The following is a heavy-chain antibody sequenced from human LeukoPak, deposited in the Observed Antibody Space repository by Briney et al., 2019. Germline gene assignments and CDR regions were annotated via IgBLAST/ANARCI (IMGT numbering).Heavy chain of an antibody. J-gene: IGHJ4*02. V-gene: IGHV3-66*01. CDR3: AREPIAVAGYYFDY. CDR1: GFALINAW. D-gene: IGHD6-19*01. CDR2: IYSGGST. Sequence: PGGSLRLSCTASGFALINAWMTWVRQAPGKGLEWVSVIYSGGSTYYADSVKGRFTISRDNSKNTLYLQMNSLRTEDTAVYYCAREPIAVAGYYFDYWGQGTLVTVSS.